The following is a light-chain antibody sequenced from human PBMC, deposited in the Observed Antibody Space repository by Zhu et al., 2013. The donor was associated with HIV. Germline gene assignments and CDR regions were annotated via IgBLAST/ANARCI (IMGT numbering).Light chain of an antibody. CDR3: SSYAGSNNLV. CDR1: SSDVGAYNY. J-gene: IGLJ3*02. V-gene: IGLV2-8*01. Sequence: QSALTQPPSASGSPGQSVTISCAGTSSDVGAYNYVSWYQHHPGKAPKLLIYDVTQRPSGVPDRFSGSSSGNTASLTVSGLQAEDEADYYCSSYAGSNNLVFGGGTKLTVL. CDR2: DVT.